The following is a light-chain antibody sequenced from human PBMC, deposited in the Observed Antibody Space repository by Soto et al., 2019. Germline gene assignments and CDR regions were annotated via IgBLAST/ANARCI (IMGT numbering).Light chain of an antibody. CDR2: AAS. Sequence: DIQMTQSPSSLSVSVGDRVTITCRTSQDIRYYLAWYQQRPGKVPKLLIYAASTLQSGVPSRFSGSGSGTDFTLTINSLQPEDIATYYCQKYDRAPFTFGPGTKVDFK. J-gene: IGKJ3*01. V-gene: IGKV1-27*01. CDR3: QKYDRAPFT. CDR1: QDIRYY.